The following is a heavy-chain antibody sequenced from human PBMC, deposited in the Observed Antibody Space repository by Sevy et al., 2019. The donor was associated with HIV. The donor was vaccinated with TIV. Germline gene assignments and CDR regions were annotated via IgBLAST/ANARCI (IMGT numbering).Heavy chain of an antibody. CDR2: ISGDTYYT. D-gene: IGHD2-2*01. Sequence: GGSLRLSCNASGITFSTSVMNWVRQSPDRGLEWVSSISGDTYYTHYADSMRGRFIVSRDNAENSLFLEMNSLTVEDTAVYYCTRASLLGYCSTTSCYYAFDIWGPGTVVTVSS. V-gene: IGHV3-21*01. J-gene: IGHJ3*02. CDR1: GITFSTSV. CDR3: TRASLLGYCSTTSCYYAFDI.